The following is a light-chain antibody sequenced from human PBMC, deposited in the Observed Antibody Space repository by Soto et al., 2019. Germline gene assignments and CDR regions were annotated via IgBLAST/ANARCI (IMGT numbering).Light chain of an antibody. CDR3: SSYTSSSTL. CDR1: SSDVGGYNY. J-gene: IGLJ1*01. V-gene: IGLV2-14*01. CDR2: EVS. Sequence: QSALTQPASVSGSPGQSITISCTGTSSDVGGYNYVSWYQQHPGKAPKLMIYEVSNRPSGVSNRFSGSKSGNTASLTFSGLQAEDEADYYCSSYTSSSTLFGTGTKVTVL.